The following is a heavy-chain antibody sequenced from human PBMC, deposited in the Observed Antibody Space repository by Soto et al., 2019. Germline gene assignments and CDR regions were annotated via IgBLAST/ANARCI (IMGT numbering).Heavy chain of an antibody. V-gene: IGHV3-15*01. Sequence: GGSLRLSCAASGFTFSNAWMSWVRQAPGKGLEWVGRIKSKTDGGTTDYAAPVKGRFTISRDDSINTLYLQMNSLKTEDTAVYYCTPLGSLWQDIVVVPAAIPVNWFDPWGQGTLVTVSS. CDR1: GFTFSNAW. CDR2: IKSKTDGGTT. J-gene: IGHJ5*02. CDR3: TPLGSLWQDIVVVPAAIPVNWFDP. D-gene: IGHD2-2*02.